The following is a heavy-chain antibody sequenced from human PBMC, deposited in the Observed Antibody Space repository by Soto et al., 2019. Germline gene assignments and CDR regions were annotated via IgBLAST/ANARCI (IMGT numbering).Heavy chain of an antibody. CDR1: RYSFTDYY. D-gene: IGHD5-12*01. CDR2: IHPNSGGT. V-gene: IGHV1-2*02. CDR3: ARAGLTTLELATIY. J-gene: IGHJ4*02. Sequence: ASVKVSCKASRYSFTDYYIHWVRQSPGQGLEWMGWIHPNSGGTKLPQKFQGRVIMTRDTSTSTAYMELSRLTSDDTAVYYCARAGLTTLELATIYWGQGTLVTVSS.